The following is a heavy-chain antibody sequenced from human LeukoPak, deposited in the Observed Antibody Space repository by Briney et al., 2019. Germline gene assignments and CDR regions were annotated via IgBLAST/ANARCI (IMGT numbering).Heavy chain of an antibody. CDR2: ISGSGGST. CDR3: AKGDSSSWPTNYYYYYGMDV. V-gene: IGHV3-23*01. J-gene: IGHJ6*02. Sequence: GGSLRLSCAASGFTFSSYAMSWVRQAPGKGLEWVSGISGSGGSTYYADSVKGRFTISRDNSKNTLYLQMNSLRAEDTAVYYCAKGDSSSWPTNYYYYYGMDVWGQGTTVTVSS. CDR1: GFTFSSYA. D-gene: IGHD6-13*01.